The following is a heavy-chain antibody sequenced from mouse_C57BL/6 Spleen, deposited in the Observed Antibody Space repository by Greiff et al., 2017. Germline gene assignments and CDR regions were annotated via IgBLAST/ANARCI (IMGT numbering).Heavy chain of an antibody. CDR1: GYTFTSYT. CDR2: INPSSGYT. J-gene: IGHJ2*01. Sequence: QVQLQQSGAELARPGASVKMSCKASGYTFTSYTMHWVKQRPGQGLEWIGYINPSSGYTKYNQKFKDKATLTADKSSSTAYMQLSSLTSEDSEVYYCANYYCSSYFDYWGQGTTLTVSS. CDR3: ANYYCSSYFDY. D-gene: IGHD1-1*01. V-gene: IGHV1-4*01.